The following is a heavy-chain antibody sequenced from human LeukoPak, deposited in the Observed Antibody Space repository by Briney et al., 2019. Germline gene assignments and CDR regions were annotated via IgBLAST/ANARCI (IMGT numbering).Heavy chain of an antibody. CDR3: ASSIAVAGTRGLN. V-gene: IGHV1-46*02. J-gene: IGHJ4*02. CDR1: GYTFNNHY. CDR2: INPSGGST. D-gene: IGHD6-19*01. Sequence: ASVKVSCKASGYTFNNHYMYWVRQAPGQGLEWMGVINPSGGSTSYAQKFQGRVTMTRDTSTRTVYMELSRLRSDDTAVYYCASSIAVAGTRGLNWGQGTLVTVSS.